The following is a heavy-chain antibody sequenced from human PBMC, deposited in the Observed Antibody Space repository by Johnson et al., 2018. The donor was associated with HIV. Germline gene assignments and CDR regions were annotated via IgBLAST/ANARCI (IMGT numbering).Heavy chain of an antibody. CDR3: ASEVDGFDI. J-gene: IGHJ3*02. V-gene: IGHV3-23*04. Sequence: VQLVESGGVLVQPGGSLRLSCAASGFTFSSYAMSWVRQAPGKGLEWVSAISGRGGSKYYADSVKGRFTISRDNSKNTLYLHMDRRRAEDTDVYDCASEVDGFDIWGQGTMVTVSS. CDR2: ISGRGGSK. CDR1: GFTFSSYA.